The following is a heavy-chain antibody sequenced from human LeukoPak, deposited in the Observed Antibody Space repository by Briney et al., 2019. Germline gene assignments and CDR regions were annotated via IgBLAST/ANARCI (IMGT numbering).Heavy chain of an antibody. CDR3: ARHGHDFWSGQNWFDP. D-gene: IGHD3-3*01. Sequence: GASVKVSCKASGYTFSSYGISWVRQAPGQGLEWMGWISAYNGNTNYAQKFQGRVTMTTDTSTSTTYMEVRSPRPDDTAVYYCARHGHDFWSGQNWFDPWGQGTLVTVSS. CDR1: GYTFSSYG. CDR2: ISAYNGNT. V-gene: IGHV1-18*01. J-gene: IGHJ5*02.